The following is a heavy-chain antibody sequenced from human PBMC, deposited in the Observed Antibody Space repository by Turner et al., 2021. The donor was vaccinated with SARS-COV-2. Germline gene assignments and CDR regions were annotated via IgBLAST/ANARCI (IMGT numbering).Heavy chain of an antibody. D-gene: IGHD1-1*01. CDR1: TGPIINYRKY. J-gene: IGHJ5*01. CDR3: TRSGNSQTRDNWFGP. Sequence: QVQLHESGPGLVRTSDTLSLPSAVSTGPIINYRKYLAWVRQSPGRGLEWIGSIHHLGSTYYSPSFKSRVSMSVDLSRSQFSLTLSGLSAGDTAVYFCTRSGNSQTRDNWFGPWGQGIRVTVSS. CDR2: IHHLGST. V-gene: IGHV4-39*01.